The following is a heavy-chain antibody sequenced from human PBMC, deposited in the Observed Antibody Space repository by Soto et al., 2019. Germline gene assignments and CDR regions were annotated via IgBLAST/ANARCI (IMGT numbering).Heavy chain of an antibody. CDR3: ARDRNPGSLYYDFGMDV. V-gene: IGHV1-69*13. CDR1: GGPFSGYV. CDR2: IIPMFAAP. J-gene: IGHJ6*02. D-gene: IGHD1-1*01. Sequence: GASVKVSCKASGGPFSGYVINWVRQAPGQGLEWMGGIIPMFAAPSYAQKFQGRVTIAADESTSIAYMELTSLTSEDTAVYYCARDRNPGSLYYDFGMDVWGQGTTVTAP.